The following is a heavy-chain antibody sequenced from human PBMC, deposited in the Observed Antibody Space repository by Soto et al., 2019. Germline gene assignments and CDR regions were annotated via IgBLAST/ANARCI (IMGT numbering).Heavy chain of an antibody. V-gene: IGHV1-58*02. CDR1: GFIFGTSA. Sequence: QLQLVQSGPEMKKPGTSVKVSCKASGFIFGTSAIQWVRQARGHRLEWIGWIVVGTGSTNHAQKSQERVTITRDMSTCTAFMELSSLMSEDTAVYSCAAARLPPDPYNWVDPWGQGTLVTFSS. CDR3: AAARLPPDPYNWVDP. CDR2: IVVGTGST. D-gene: IGHD4-17*01. J-gene: IGHJ5*02.